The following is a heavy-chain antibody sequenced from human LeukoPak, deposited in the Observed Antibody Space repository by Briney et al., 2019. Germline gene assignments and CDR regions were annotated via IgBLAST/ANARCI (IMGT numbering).Heavy chain of an antibody. CDR1: GYTFTSYG. CDR2: ISAYNGNT. V-gene: IGHV1-18*01. CDR3: ARVGYSSSQPFDY. Sequence: ASVKVSCKASGYTFTSYGISWVRQAPGQGLEWMGWISAYNGNTNYAQKLQGRVTMTADTSTSTASMELRSLRSDDTAVYYCARVGYSSSQPFDYSGEGTLVTVSS. J-gene: IGHJ4*02. D-gene: IGHD6-13*01.